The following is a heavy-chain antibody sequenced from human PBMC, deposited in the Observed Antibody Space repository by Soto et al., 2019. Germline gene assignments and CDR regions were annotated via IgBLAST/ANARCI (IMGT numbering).Heavy chain of an antibody. D-gene: IGHD5-12*01. CDR1: GFTFSSYA. Sequence: QVQLVESGGGVVQPGRSLRLSCAASGFTFSSYAMHWVRQAPGKGLEWVAVISYDGSNKYYADSVKGRFTISRDNSKNTLYLQMNSPRAEDTAMNSSSRDEPIGYNSPLFYYWGQGTLVTVSS. CDR3: SRDEPIGYNSPLFYY. J-gene: IGHJ4*02. V-gene: IGHV3-30-3*01. CDR2: ISYDGSNK.